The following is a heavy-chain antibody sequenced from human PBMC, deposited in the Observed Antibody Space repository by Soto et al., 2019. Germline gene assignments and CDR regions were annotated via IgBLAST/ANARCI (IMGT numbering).Heavy chain of an antibody. CDR1: GFTFSSYG. V-gene: IGHV3-33*01. CDR2: IWYDGSNK. Sequence: QVQLVESGGGVVQPGRSLRLSCAASGFTFSSYGMHWVRQAPGKGPEWVAVIWYDGSNKYYADSVKGRFTISRDNSKNTLDLQMNSLRAEDTAVYYCARDTARAMVRIYYGMDVWGQGTTVTVSS. D-gene: IGHD3-10*01. J-gene: IGHJ6*02. CDR3: ARDTARAMVRIYYGMDV.